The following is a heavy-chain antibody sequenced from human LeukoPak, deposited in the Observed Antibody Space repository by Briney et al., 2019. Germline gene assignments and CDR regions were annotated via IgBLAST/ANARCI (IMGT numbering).Heavy chain of an antibody. CDR2: IYYSGST. D-gene: IGHD1-1*01. CDR1: GGSISSGDYY. V-gene: IGHV4-30-4*08. Sequence: KPSQTLSHTRTVSGGSISSGDYYWSWIRQPPGKGQEWIGYIYYSGSTYNNPSLTSRVTILVDTSKNQFYLKLSSVTAADTAVYYCAIGINSQLTYYFDYWGQGTLVTVSS. CDR3: AIGINSQLTYYFDY. J-gene: IGHJ4*02.